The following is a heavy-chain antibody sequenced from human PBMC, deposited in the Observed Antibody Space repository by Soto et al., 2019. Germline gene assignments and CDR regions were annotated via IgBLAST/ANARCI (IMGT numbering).Heavy chain of an antibody. Sequence: SQTLSLTCAISGDSVSANNAAWNWIRQSPSRGLEWLGRTYYRSKWNYDYAESVKSRLTITPDTSNNQFSLQLNSVTPEDAAVYYCVRQPLANLALYGMDVRGQGPKVTVSS. CDR3: VRQPLANLALYGMDV. D-gene: IGHD6-6*01. CDR1: GDSVSANNAA. CDR2: TYYRSKWNY. V-gene: IGHV6-1*01. J-gene: IGHJ6*02.